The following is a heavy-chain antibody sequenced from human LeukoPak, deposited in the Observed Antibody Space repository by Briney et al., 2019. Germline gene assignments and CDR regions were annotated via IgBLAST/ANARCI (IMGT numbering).Heavy chain of an antibody. V-gene: IGHV1-69*13. CDR2: IIPIFGTA. Sequence: SVKVSCKASGGTFSSYAISWVRQAPGQGLEWMGGIIPIFGTANYAQKFQGRVTITADESTSTAYMELSSLRSEDTAVYYCASFPISYYYGMDVWGQGTTVTVSS. CDR3: ASFPISYYYGMDV. CDR1: GGTFSSYA. D-gene: IGHD5-12*01. J-gene: IGHJ6*02.